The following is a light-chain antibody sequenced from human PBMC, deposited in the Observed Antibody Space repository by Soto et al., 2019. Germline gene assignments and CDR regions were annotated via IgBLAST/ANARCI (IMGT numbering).Light chain of an antibody. CDR2: GNS. CDR3: QSYDSSLTGV. J-gene: IGLJ1*01. Sequence: QSVLTQPPSVSGAPGQRLTISCTGSTSNIGADYDVYWYQVLPGTAPKLLIYGNSVRPSGVPDRFSGSKSGTSASLAITGLRAEDDADYYCQSYDSSLTGVFGTGTKLTVL. V-gene: IGLV1-40*01. CDR1: TSNIGADYD.